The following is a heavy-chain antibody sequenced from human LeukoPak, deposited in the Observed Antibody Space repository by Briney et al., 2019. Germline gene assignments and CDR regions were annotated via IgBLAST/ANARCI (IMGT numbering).Heavy chain of an antibody. CDR3: ARRRYCSSTSCYPFDY. CDR1: QFTYRIYA. Sequence: GGSLRLSCGASQFTYRIYAMSWVRQAPGKGLEWVASISYDETNTFYADSVKGRFTISRDNSNDTLYMQMNSLRAEDTAVCYCARRRYCSSTSCYPFDYWGQGTLVTVSS. J-gene: IGHJ4*02. CDR2: ISYDETNT. D-gene: IGHD2-2*01. V-gene: IGHV3-30*04.